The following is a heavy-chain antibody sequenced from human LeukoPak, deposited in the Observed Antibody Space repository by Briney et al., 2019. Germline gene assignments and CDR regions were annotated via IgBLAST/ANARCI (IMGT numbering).Heavy chain of an antibody. CDR3: ARTPQVVVVTAIPENRDRYYYYYYMDV. D-gene: IGHD2-21*02. CDR1: GYSIGSGYY. CDR2: MYHSGSA. J-gene: IGHJ6*03. V-gene: IGHV4-38-2*02. Sequence: SETLSLTCTVSGYSIGSGYYWGWIRQPPGKGLEWIGSMYHSGSAYYYPSLKSRITISIDTSKNQFSLKLSSVTAADTAVYYCARTPQVVVVTAIPENRDRYYYYYYMDVWGKGTTVTISS.